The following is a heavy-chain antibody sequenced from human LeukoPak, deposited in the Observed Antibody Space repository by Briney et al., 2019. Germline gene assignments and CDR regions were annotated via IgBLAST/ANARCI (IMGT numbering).Heavy chain of an antibody. Sequence: SQTLSLTCTVSGGSLSSSSYNWGWIRQPPGKGLEWIGGIYYRGSTYYNPSLKSRVTISVDTSKNQYSLKLSSVTAADTAVYYCASEYSNYVRGGFDPWGQGTLVTVSS. V-gene: IGHV4-39*07. CDR1: GGSLSSSSYN. CDR2: IYYRGST. D-gene: IGHD4-11*01. CDR3: ASEYSNYVRGGFDP. J-gene: IGHJ5*02.